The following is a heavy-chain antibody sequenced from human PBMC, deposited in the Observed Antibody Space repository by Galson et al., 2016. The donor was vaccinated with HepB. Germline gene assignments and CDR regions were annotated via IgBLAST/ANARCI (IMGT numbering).Heavy chain of an antibody. J-gene: IGHJ3*01. CDR3: ARDSSPGTEATGWYDAFDL. V-gene: IGHV3-7*03. CDR1: GFTFRSYW. CDR2: IKGDGSKI. D-gene: IGHD6-19*01. Sequence: SLRLSCAASGFTFRSYWMTWVRQTPGKGLEWMANIKGDGSKIHYADSVEGSFTISRDNAQSSMFLQMSSLRPEDTALYYCARDSSPGTEATGWYDAFDLWGHGTMVAVSS.